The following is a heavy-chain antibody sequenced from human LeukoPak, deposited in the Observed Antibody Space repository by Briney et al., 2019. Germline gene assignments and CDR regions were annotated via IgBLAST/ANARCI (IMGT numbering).Heavy chain of an antibody. J-gene: IGHJ4*02. Sequence: PGGSLRLSCAASGFTFSSYAMHWVRQAPGKGLEWVAVISYDGSNKYYADSVKGRFTISRDNSKNTLYLQMNSLRAEDTAVYYCARDLRMATITWFDYWGQGTLVTVSS. CDR3: ARDLRMATITWFDY. CDR2: ISYDGSNK. D-gene: IGHD5-24*01. CDR1: GFTFSSYA. V-gene: IGHV3-30-3*01.